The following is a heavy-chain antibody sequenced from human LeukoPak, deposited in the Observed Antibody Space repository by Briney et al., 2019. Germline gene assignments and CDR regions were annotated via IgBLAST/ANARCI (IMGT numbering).Heavy chain of an antibody. D-gene: IGHD3-10*01. CDR3: ARYPDVWGVITYYFDY. CDR1: GFTFSSYG. CDR2: ISYDGSNK. J-gene: IGHJ4*02. V-gene: IGHV3-30*03. Sequence: GGSLRLSCAASGFTFSSYGMHWVRQAPGKGLEWVAVISYDGSNKYYADSVKGRFTISRDNSKNTLYLQMNSLRAEDTAVYYCARYPDVWGVITYYFDYWGQGTLVTVSS.